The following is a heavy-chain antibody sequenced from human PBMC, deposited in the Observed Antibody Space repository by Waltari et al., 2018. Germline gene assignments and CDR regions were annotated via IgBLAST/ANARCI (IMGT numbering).Heavy chain of an antibody. D-gene: IGHD1-7*01. J-gene: IGHJ6*02. CDR3: AREENYDFAMDV. Sequence: EVQLVESGGGSVQPGGSLRLSCTGSGFLFSSYWMHWVRQGPGEGLVCVSRINGDGSSTTYADSVQGRFTTTRDNAKSTLYLEMNSLKSEDTGVYYCAREENYDFAMDVWGQGTTVTVS. V-gene: IGHV3-74*01. CDR1: GFLFSSYW. CDR2: INGDGSST.